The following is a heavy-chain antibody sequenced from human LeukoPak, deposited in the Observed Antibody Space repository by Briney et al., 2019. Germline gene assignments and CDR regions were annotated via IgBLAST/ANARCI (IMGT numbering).Heavy chain of an antibody. CDR1: GFTFDDYA. V-gene: IGHV3-9*01. CDR3: AKDITYYYDSSGLLDY. Sequence: PGGSLRLSCAASGFTFDDYAMHWVRQAPGKGLEWVSGISWNSGSIGYADSVKGRFTISRDNAKNSLYLQMNSLRAEDTALYYCAKDITYYYDSSGLLDYWGQGTLVTVSS. D-gene: IGHD3-22*01. J-gene: IGHJ4*02. CDR2: ISWNSGSI.